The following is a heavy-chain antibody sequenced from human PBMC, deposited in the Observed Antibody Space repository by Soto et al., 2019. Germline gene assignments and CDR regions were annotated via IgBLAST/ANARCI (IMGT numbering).Heavy chain of an antibody. CDR3: AKDQAVGHYDSSGYYDY. Sequence: AASGFTFSSYAMSWVRQAPGKGLEWVSAISGSGGSTYYADSVKGRFTISRDNSKNTLYLQMNSLRAEDTAVYYCAKDQAVGHYDSSGYYDYWGQGTLVTVSS. D-gene: IGHD3-22*01. J-gene: IGHJ4*02. CDR2: ISGSGGST. V-gene: IGHV3-23*01. CDR1: GFTFSSYA.